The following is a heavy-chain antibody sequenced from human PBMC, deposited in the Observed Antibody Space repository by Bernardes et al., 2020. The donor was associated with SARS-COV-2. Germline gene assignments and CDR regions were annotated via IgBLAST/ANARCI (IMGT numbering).Heavy chain of an antibody. CDR3: AKRTQYTFGYGDC. CDR1: GFIFNNYA. CDR2: ISGSGTTT. V-gene: IGHV3-23*01. J-gene: IGHJ4*02. Sequence: GGSLRLSCAASGFIFNNYAMSWVRQAPGKGLEWVSVISGSGTTTYYADSVKGRFTVSRDNSKNTVYLQMKSLTAADTAVYYCAKRTQYTFGYGDCWGQGALVTVSS. D-gene: IGHD5-18*01.